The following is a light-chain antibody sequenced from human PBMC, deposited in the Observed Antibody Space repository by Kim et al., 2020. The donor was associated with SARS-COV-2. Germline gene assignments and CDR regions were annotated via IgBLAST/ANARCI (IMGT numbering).Light chain of an antibody. CDR3: SAWDSSLSAWV. CDR1: SNTVGNEG. V-gene: IGLV10-54*01. Sequence: RQTATLTRTGNSNTVGNEGAAWLQQHQGHPPKLLSYRNNNRPSGISERLSASRSGNTASLTITGLQPEDEADYYCSAWDSSLSAWVFGGGTKLTVL. J-gene: IGLJ3*02. CDR2: RNN.